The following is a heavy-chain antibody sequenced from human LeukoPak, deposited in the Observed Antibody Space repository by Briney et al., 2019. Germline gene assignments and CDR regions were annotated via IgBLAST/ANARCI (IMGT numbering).Heavy chain of an antibody. CDR3: ASNYYGSSGYPYYFDY. CDR2: IIPIFGTA. D-gene: IGHD3-22*01. V-gene: IGHV1-69*13. J-gene: IGHJ4*02. Sequence: SVKVSCKASGGTFSSYAISWVRQAPGQGLEWMGGIIPIFGTADYAQKFQGRVTITADESTSTAYMELSSLRSEDTAVYYCASNYYGSSGYPYYFDYWGQGTLVTVSS. CDR1: GGTFSSYA.